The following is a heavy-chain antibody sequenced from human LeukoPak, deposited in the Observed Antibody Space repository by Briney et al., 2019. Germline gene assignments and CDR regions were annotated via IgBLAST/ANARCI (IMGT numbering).Heavy chain of an antibody. Sequence: ASVKVPCKASGYTFTGYYMHWVRQAPGQGLEWMGWINPNSGGTNYAQKFQGRVTMTRDTSISTAYMELSRLRSDDTAVYYCARARIAVAGHFDYWGQGTLVTVSS. CDR1: GYTFTGYY. J-gene: IGHJ4*02. D-gene: IGHD6-19*01. CDR2: INPNSGGT. CDR3: ARARIAVAGHFDY. V-gene: IGHV1-2*02.